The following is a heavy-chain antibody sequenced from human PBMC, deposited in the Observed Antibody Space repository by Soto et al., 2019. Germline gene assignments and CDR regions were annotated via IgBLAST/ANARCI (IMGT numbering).Heavy chain of an antibody. J-gene: IGHJ5*02. CDR1: GGSISHYY. Sequence: SETLSLTCTVSGGSISHYYWSWIRQPPGKGPEWNGYIYSSGSTVYNPSLKSRVTMSVDTSKDQFSLRLRSVTPADTAVYYCAASLKGDCFDPWGQGTTVTVSS. CDR3: AASLKGDCFDP. CDR2: IYSSGST. V-gene: IGHV4-59*01.